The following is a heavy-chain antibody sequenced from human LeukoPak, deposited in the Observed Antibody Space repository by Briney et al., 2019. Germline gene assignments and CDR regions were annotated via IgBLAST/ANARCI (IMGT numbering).Heavy chain of an antibody. CDR3: ARPRTHDSSAYYHY. Sequence: GGSLKISCKGSGYRFSSYWIGWVRQMPGKGLEWMGIIYPGDSDTRYSPSFQGQVTISADKSISTAYLQWSSLKASDTAMYYCARPRTHDSSAYYHYWGQGTLVTVSS. CDR1: GYRFSSYW. V-gene: IGHV5-51*01. J-gene: IGHJ4*02. CDR2: IYPGDSDT. D-gene: IGHD3-22*01.